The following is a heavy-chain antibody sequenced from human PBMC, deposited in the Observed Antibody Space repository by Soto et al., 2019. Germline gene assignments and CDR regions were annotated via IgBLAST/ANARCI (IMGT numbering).Heavy chain of an antibody. CDR1: GFTVSSNY. D-gene: IGHD2-2*01. CDR2: IYSGGST. V-gene: IGHV3-66*01. Sequence: EVQLVESGGGLVQPGGSLRLSCAASGFTVSSNYMSWVRQAPGKGLEWVSVIYSGGSTYYADSVKGRFTISRDNSKNTLYLQMNSRRAEDTAVYYCARDFVVPAAMRTYYYYYGMDVWGQGTTVTVSS. J-gene: IGHJ6*02. CDR3: ARDFVVPAAMRTYYYYYGMDV.